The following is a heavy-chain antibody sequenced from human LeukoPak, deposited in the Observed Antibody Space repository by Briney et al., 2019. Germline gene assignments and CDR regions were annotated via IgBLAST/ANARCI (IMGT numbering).Heavy chain of an antibody. CDR3: ARAIFSRGWYLVDY. J-gene: IGHJ4*02. D-gene: IGHD6-19*01. CDR1: GFTFSSYS. CDR2: INSGSSYI. V-gene: IGHV3-21*01. Sequence: GGSLRLPCAASGFTFSSYSMDWVRQAPGKGLEWVSSINSGSSYIYYADSVKGRFTISRDNAKNSLFLQMNTLRAEDTAVYYCARAIFSRGWYLVDYWGQGTLVTVSS.